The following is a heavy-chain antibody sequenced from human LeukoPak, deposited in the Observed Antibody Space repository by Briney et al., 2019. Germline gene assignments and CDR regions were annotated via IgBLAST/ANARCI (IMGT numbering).Heavy chain of an antibody. V-gene: IGHV3-23*01. CDR1: GFTFSSYA. D-gene: IGHD6-19*01. J-gene: IGHJ4*02. CDR3: ARSRHGGWDSFDY. CDR2: ISGSGGST. Sequence: GGSLRLSCAASGFTFSSYAMGWVRQAPGKGLEWVSAISGSGGSTYYADSVKGRFTISRDNAKNSLYLQMNSLRAEDTAVYYCARSRHGGWDSFDYWGQGTLVTVSS.